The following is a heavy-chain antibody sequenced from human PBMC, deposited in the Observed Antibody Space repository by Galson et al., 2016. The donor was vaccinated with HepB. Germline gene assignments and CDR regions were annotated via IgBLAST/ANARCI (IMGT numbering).Heavy chain of an antibody. Sequence: SLRLSCAASGFTFSSYAMSWVRQAPGKGLGWVSSISGDGAPYYVDSMKGRFTISRDNSKDTLYLQMISLRAEDTAVYYCARDRGFYSSTWDWGQGTLVTGSS. J-gene: IGHJ4*02. CDR3: ARDRGFYSSTWD. CDR1: GFTFSSYA. CDR2: ISGDGAP. D-gene: IGHD2-2*01. V-gene: IGHV3-23*01.